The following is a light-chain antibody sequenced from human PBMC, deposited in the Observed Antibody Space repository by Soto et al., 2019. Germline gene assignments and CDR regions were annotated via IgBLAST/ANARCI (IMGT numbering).Light chain of an antibody. J-gene: IGKJ4*01. CDR2: AAS. V-gene: IGKV1-9*01. Sequence: DIPLTQSPSFLSASVGARVTITCRASQGISSYLAWYQQKPGKALRLLIYAASTLQSGVPSRFSGSGSGTEFTLTISSLQPEDFATYYCQQRNSYPLTCGGGTKVEIK. CDR1: QGISSY. CDR3: QQRNSYPLT.